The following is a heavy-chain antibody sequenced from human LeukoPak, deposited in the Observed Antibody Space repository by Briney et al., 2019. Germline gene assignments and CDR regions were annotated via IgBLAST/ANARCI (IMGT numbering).Heavy chain of an antibody. CDR3: ARDLTSDDILTGYYRGPDAFDI. J-gene: IGHJ3*02. CDR1: GYTSTSYG. V-gene: IGHV1-18*01. D-gene: IGHD3-9*01. Sequence: ASVKVSCKASGYTSTSYGISWVRQAPGQGLEWMGWISAYNGNTDYAQKLQGRVTMTTDTSTSTAYMELRSLRSDDTAVYYCARDLTSDDILTGYYRGPDAFDIWGQGTMVTVSS. CDR2: ISAYNGNT.